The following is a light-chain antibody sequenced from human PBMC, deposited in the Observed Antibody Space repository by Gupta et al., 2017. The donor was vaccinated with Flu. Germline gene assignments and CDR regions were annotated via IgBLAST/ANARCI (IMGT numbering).Light chain of an antibody. CDR3: SSYVGPEV. CDR1: SSNIGAYNY. V-gene: IGLV2-8*01. CDR2: DVR. J-gene: IGLJ3*02. Sequence: QSVAISCTGTSSNIGAYNYGSRYQQHPGKEPNLIIFDVRKRPSGVPDRFSGSKSGNTASLTVAGLKTEDEDDYDCSSYVGPEVFGGGTKLTVL.